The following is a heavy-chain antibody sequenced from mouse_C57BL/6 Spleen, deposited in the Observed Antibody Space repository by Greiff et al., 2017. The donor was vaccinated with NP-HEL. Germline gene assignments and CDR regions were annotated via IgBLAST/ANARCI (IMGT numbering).Heavy chain of an antibody. CDR3: TLFYYGSSPPGYFDV. Sequence: VHVKQSGAELVRPGASVKLSCTASGFNIKDDYMHWVKQRPEQGLEWIGWIDPENGDTEYASKFQGKATITADTSSNTAYLQLSSLTSEDTAVDDCTLFYYGSSPPGYFDVWGKGTTVTVSS. J-gene: IGHJ1*03. V-gene: IGHV14-4*01. CDR1: GFNIKDDY. CDR2: IDPENGDT. D-gene: IGHD1-1*01.